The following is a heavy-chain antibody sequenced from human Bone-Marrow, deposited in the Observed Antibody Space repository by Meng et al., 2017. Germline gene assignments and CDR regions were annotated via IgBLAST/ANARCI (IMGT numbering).Heavy chain of an antibody. D-gene: IGHD6-13*01. CDR1: GFTFSSYW. CDR3: AKDGGYSSSWYGDYYYGMDV. CDR2: ISWDGGST. Sequence: GESLKISCAASGFTFSSYWMSWVRQAPGKGLEWVPLISWDGGSTYYADSVKGRFTISRDNSKNSLYLQMNSLRTEDTALYYCAKDGGYSSSWYGDYYYGMDVWGQGTTVTVSS. V-gene: IGHV3-43*01. J-gene: IGHJ6*02.